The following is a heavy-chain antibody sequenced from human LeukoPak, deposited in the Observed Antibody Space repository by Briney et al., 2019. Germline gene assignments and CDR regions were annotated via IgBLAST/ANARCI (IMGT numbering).Heavy chain of an antibody. CDR2: ISWNSGSI. Sequence: SLRLSCAASGFTFDDYAMHWVRQAPGKGLEWVSGISWNSGSIGYADSVKGRFTISRDNAKNSLYLQMNSLRAEDMALYYCARGQGIAVAAYFDYWGQGTLVTVSS. D-gene: IGHD6-19*01. CDR1: GFTFDDYA. V-gene: IGHV3-9*03. J-gene: IGHJ4*02. CDR3: ARGQGIAVAAYFDY.